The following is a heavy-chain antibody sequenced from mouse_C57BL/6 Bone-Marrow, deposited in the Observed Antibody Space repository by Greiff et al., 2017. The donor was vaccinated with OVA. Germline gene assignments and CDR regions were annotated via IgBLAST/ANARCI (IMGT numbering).Heavy chain of an antibody. CDR3: ARRIRCGYFDY. Sequence: VKLVESGPELVKPGASVKLSCKASGYAFSSSWMTWVKQRPGKGLEWIGRIYPGDGDTNYNGKFKGKATLTADQSSSTAYMQLSSLTSEDSAVYCCARRIRCGYFDYWGQGTTLTVSS. CDR1: GYAFSSSW. CDR2: IYPGDGDT. V-gene: IGHV1-82*01. D-gene: IGHD5-2*01. J-gene: IGHJ2*01.